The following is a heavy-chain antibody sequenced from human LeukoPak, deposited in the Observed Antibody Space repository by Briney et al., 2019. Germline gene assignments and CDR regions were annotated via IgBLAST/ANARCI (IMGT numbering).Heavy chain of an antibody. CDR2: ISSSSSTI. CDR3: ARDRRFVVVPAAPGVFDY. CDR1: GFTFSSYS. Sequence: GGSLRLSCAASGFTFSSYSMNWVRQAPGKGLEWVSYISSSSSTIYYADSVKGRFTISRDNAKNSLYLQMNSLRDEDTAVCYRARDRRFVVVPAAPGVFDYWGQGTLVTVSS. J-gene: IGHJ4*02. V-gene: IGHV3-48*02. D-gene: IGHD2-2*01.